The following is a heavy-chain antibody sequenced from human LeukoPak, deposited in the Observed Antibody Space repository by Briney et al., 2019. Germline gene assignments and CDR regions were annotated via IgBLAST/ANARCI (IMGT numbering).Heavy chain of an antibody. Sequence: GGSLRLSCAASGFTFSSYSMNWVRQAPGKGLEWVASISSSSYIYYADSVKGRFTISRDNAKNSLYLQMNSLRAEDTAVYYCARDDLGGFDYWGQGTLVTVSS. CDR2: ISSSSYI. CDR1: GFTFSSYS. V-gene: IGHV3-21*01. CDR3: ARDDLGGFDY. J-gene: IGHJ4*02. D-gene: IGHD3/OR15-3a*01.